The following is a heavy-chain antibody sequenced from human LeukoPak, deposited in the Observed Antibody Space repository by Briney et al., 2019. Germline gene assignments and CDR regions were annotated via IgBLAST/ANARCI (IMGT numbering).Heavy chain of an antibody. CDR3: ARGLLWFGEFFDY. Sequence: SETLSLTCTVSGGSISSSSFYWGWIRQPPGKGLEWIGNIYFSGSTYYNPSLKSRVIISVDTSKNQFSLKLSSVTAADTAVYYCARGLLWFGEFFDYWGQGTLVTVSS. J-gene: IGHJ4*02. V-gene: IGHV4-39*07. D-gene: IGHD3-10*01. CDR2: IYFSGST. CDR1: GGSISSSSFY.